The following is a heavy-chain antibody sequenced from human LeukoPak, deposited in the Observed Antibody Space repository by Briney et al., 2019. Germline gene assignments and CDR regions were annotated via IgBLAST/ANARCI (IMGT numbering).Heavy chain of an antibody. D-gene: IGHD1-26*01. CDR1: GGSISSGSYF. Sequence: SETLSLTCTASGGSISSGSYFWSWIRQPAGKGLEWIGRINTSGSTNYNPSLKSRVTMSVDTSMNQFSLKLNSVTAADTAVYYCAGAGAISPPGSFDIWGQGTMVTVSS. CDR3: AGAGAISPPGSFDI. CDR2: INTSGST. J-gene: IGHJ3*02. V-gene: IGHV4-61*02.